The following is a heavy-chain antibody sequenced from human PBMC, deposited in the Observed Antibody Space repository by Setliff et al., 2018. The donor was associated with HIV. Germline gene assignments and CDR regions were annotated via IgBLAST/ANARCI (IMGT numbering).Heavy chain of an antibody. Sequence: PGGSLRLSCAASGFTFSSYSMNWVRQAPGKGLEWVSYISSSSSTIYYADSVKGRFTISRDNAKNSLYLQMNSLRAEDTAVYYCAREGQEEWLAPSMYNWFDPWGQGTLVTVSS. V-gene: IGHV3-48*04. CDR2: ISSSSSTI. D-gene: IGHD6-19*01. CDR3: AREGQEEWLAPSMYNWFDP. J-gene: IGHJ5*02. CDR1: GFTFSSYS.